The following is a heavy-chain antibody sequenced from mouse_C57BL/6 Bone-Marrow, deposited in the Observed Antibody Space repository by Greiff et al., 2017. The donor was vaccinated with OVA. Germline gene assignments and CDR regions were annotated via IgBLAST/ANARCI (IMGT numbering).Heavy chain of an antibody. D-gene: IGHD1-1*01. CDR2: INPSTGGT. Sequence: DVKLQQSGPELLKPGASVKISCKASGYSFTGYYMNWVKQSPEKSLEWIGEINPSTGGTTYNQKFKAKATLTVDKSSSTAYMQLKSLTSEDSAVYYCARAYYYGSSYGYWGQGTTLTVSS. CDR3: ARAYYYGSSYGY. J-gene: IGHJ2*01. V-gene: IGHV1-42*01. CDR1: GYSFTGYY.